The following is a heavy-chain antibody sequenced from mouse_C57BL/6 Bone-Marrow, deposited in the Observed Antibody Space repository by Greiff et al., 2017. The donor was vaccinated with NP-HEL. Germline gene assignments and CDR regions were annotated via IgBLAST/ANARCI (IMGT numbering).Heavy chain of an antibody. D-gene: IGHD2-4*01. Sequence: VQLQQSGAELVRPGTSVKMSCKASGYTFTNYWIGWAKQRPGHGLEWIGDIYPGGGYTNYNEKFKGKATMTADKASSTAYMQFSSRTSEDSAIYYCARRGDYDYYAMDYWGQGTSVTVSS. CDR2: IYPGGGYT. J-gene: IGHJ4*01. CDR1: GYTFTNYW. V-gene: IGHV1-63*01. CDR3: ARRGDYDYYAMDY.